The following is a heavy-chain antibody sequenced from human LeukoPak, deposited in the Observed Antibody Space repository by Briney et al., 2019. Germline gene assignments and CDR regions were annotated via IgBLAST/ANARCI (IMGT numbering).Heavy chain of an antibody. Sequence: ASVKVSCKASGGTFSSYAISWVRQAPGQGLEWMGGIIPIFGTANYAQKFQGRVTITAAESTSTAYMELSSLRSEDTAVYYCAGFETYCGGDCFDYWGQGTLVTVSS. J-gene: IGHJ4*02. CDR1: GGTFSSYA. CDR2: IIPIFGTA. CDR3: AGFETYCGGDCFDY. D-gene: IGHD2-21*01. V-gene: IGHV1-69*13.